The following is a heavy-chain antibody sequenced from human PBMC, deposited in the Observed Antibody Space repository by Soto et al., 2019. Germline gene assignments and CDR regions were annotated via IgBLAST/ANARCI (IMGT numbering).Heavy chain of an antibody. CDR2: IYYSGST. V-gene: IGHV4-31*03. Sequence: SETLSLTCTVSGGSISSGGYYWSWIRQHPGKGLEWIGYIYYSGSTYYNPSLKSRVTISVDTSKNQFSLKLSSVTAADTAVYYCAREGSIMITFGGVHDAFDIWGQGTMVTVSS. J-gene: IGHJ3*02. CDR1: GGSISSGGYY. CDR3: AREGSIMITFGGVHDAFDI. D-gene: IGHD3-16*01.